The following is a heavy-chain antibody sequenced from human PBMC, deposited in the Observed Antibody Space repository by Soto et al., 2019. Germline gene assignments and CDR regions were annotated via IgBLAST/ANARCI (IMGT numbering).Heavy chain of an antibody. J-gene: IGHJ6*02. D-gene: IGHD3-3*01. CDR2: IYYSGST. Sequence: SETLSLTCTVSGGSISSYYWSWIRQPPGKGLEWIGYIYYSGSTNYNPSLKSRVTISVDTSKNQFSLKLSSVTAADTAVYYCARDLTYDDFWSGYEHYYYYGMDVWGQGTTVTVSS. CDR1: GGSISSYY. V-gene: IGHV4-59*01. CDR3: ARDLTYDDFWSGYEHYYYYGMDV.